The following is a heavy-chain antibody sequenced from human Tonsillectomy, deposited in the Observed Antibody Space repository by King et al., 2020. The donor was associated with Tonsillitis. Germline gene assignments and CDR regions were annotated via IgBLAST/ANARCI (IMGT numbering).Heavy chain of an antibody. D-gene: IGHD3-3*01. J-gene: IGHJ4*02. CDR1: GFTVSSNY. Sequence: VQLVESGGGLVQPGGSLRLSCAASGFTVSSNYMSWVRQAPGKGLEWVSVIYSGGSTYYADSVKGRFTISRDNSKNTLYLQMNSLRAEDTAVHYCARAQKNYDFWSGYYGYWGQGTLVTVSS. CDR2: IYSGGST. CDR3: ARAQKNYDFWSGYYGY. V-gene: IGHV3-66*01.